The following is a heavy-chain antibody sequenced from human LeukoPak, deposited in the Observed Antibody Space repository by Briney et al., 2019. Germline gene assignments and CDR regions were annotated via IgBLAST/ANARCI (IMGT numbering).Heavy chain of an antibody. D-gene: IGHD2-21*01. J-gene: IGHJ4*02. CDR1: GGSINNYW. CDR2: VLHTGKT. CDR3: ARYSHYGGDSYYHEY. V-gene: IGHV4-59*08. Sequence: PSETLSLTCTVPGGSINNYWWGGVRQPPGKGLEWIGHVLHTGKTTYNASLQSRLIISVDTSKNQFSLNLFSVTAADTALYYCARYSHYGGDSYYHEYWGQGTLVTVSS.